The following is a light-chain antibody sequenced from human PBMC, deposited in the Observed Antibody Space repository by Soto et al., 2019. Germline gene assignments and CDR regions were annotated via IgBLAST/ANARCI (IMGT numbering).Light chain of an antibody. V-gene: IGKV1-39*01. CDR1: QDINVY. Sequence: DIRVTQSPSSVSASVGDTVTITCRASQDINVYLNWYQQKPGEVPKLLIYSASTLHNGVPSRFTGSGSETDVTLTITSLQPEDFATYYCQHGYVAPYSFGQGTKVDI. CDR3: QHGYVAPYS. CDR2: SAS. J-gene: IGKJ2*03.